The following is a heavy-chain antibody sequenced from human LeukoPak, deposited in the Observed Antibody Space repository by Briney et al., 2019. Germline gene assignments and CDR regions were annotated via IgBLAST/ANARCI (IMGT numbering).Heavy chain of an antibody. CDR1: GFTFDDYA. CDR2: ISGDGGST. CDR3: AKPRVRGYSYGYDY. Sequence: RGSLRLSCAASGFTFDDYAMHWVRQALRKGLEWVSLISGDGGSTYYADSVKGRFTISRDNSKNSLYLQMNSLRTEDTALYYCAKPRVRGYSYGYDYWGQGTLVTVSS. D-gene: IGHD5-18*01. J-gene: IGHJ4*02. V-gene: IGHV3-43*02.